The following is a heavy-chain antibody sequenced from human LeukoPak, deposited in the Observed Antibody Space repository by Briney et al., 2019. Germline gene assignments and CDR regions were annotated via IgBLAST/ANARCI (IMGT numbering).Heavy chain of an antibody. CDR2: INPSGGT. CDR3: AREGVAATGLDY. CDR1: GYTFTGYY. J-gene: IGHJ4*02. Sequence: ASVKVSCKASGYTFTGYYMHWVRQAPGQGLEWMGIINPSGGTSYAQKIQGRVTMTRDTSTTTVYMELSSLRSGDTAVYYCAREGVAATGLDYWGQGTLVTVSS. V-gene: IGHV1-46*01. D-gene: IGHD6-13*01.